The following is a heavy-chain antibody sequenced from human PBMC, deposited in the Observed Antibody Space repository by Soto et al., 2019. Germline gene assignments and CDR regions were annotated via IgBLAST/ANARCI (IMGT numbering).Heavy chain of an antibody. CDR2: IHHSGST. J-gene: IGHJ5*02. CDR1: GGSFSGYY. V-gene: IGHV4-34*01. D-gene: IGHD1-26*01. CDR3: ARVRGSYDWFDP. Sequence: QVQLQQWGAGLLKPSETLSLTCAVYGGSFSGYYWSWIRQPPGKGLEWMGEIHHSGSTNYNPSLKSRVTISVDTSKNQFSLKLSSVTAADTAVYYCARVRGSYDWFDPWGQGTLVTVSS.